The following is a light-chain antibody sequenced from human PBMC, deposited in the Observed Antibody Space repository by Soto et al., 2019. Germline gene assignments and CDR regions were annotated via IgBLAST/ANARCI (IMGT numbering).Light chain of an antibody. CDR3: QQRNVWPPVT. V-gene: IGKV4-1*01. CDR2: WAS. J-gene: IGKJ5*01. CDR1: RSVLYKSNNKNH. Sequence: DIVMTQSPDSLAVSLGERATMNCKCSRSVLYKSNNKNHLAWYQQKPGQPPQLIIYWASTRESGVPARFSGSGSGTDFTLTISSLEPEDFAVYYCQQRNVWPPVTFGQGTRLEIK.